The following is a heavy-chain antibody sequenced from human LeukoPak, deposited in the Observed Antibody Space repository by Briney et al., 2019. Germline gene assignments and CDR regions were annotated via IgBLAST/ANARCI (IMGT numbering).Heavy chain of an antibody. CDR3: ARVGEQLWLTSYYYGMDV. D-gene: IGHD5-18*01. Sequence: ASVKVSCKASGYTFISYYMHWVRQAPGQGLEWMGIINPSGGSTSYAQKFQGRVTMTRDTSTSTVYMELSSLRSEDTAVYYCARVGEQLWLTSYYYGMDVWGQGTTVTVSS. CDR1: GYTFISYY. J-gene: IGHJ6*02. V-gene: IGHV1-46*01. CDR2: INPSGGST.